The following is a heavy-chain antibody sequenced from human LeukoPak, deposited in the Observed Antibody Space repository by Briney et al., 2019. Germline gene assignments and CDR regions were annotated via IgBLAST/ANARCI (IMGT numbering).Heavy chain of an antibody. Sequence: ASVKVSCKASGGTFSSYAISWVRQAPGQGLEWMGGNIPISGTANYAQKFQGRVTITADKSTSTAYMELSSLRSEDTAVYYCARDVSKAGYSSGWYYDYWGQGTLVTVSS. CDR1: GGTFSSYA. D-gene: IGHD6-19*01. CDR3: ARDVSKAGYSSGWYYDY. CDR2: NIPISGTA. V-gene: IGHV1-69*06. J-gene: IGHJ4*02.